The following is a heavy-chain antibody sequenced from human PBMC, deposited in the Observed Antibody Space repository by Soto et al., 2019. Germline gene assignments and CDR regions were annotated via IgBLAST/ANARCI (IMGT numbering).Heavy chain of an antibody. CDR2: FDPEDGET. V-gene: IGHV1-24*01. Sequence: ASVKVSCKVSGYTLTELSMHWVRQAPGKGLEWMGGFDPEDGETIYAQKFQGRVTMTEDTSTDTAYLQWSSLKASDTAMYYCARSVGRSYYGMDVWGQGTTVTVSS. D-gene: IGHD1-26*01. CDR1: GYTLTELS. J-gene: IGHJ6*02. CDR3: ARSVGRSYYGMDV.